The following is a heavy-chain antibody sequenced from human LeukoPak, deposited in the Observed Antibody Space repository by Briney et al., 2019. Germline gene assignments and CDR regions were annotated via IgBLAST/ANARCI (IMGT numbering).Heavy chain of an antibody. Sequence: GGSLRLSCAASGFTFSSYAMSWVRQAPGKGLEWVSAISGSGGSTYYADSVEGRFTISRDNSKNTLYLQMNSLRAEDTAVYYCAKTPSLVNYYFDYWGQGTLVTVSS. J-gene: IGHJ4*02. CDR3: AKTPSLVNYYFDY. CDR2: ISGSGGST. V-gene: IGHV3-23*01. D-gene: IGHD5-24*01. CDR1: GFTFSSYA.